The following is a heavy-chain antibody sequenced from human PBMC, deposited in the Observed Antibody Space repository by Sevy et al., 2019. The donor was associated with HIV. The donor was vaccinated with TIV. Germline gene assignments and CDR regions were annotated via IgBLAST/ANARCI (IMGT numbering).Heavy chain of an antibody. D-gene: IGHD2-2*01. CDR1: GGPISSGGYY. CDR3: ARDVGCSSATCFVGYYYYGTDV. Sequence: SETLSLTCTVSGGPISSGGYYWSWIRQYPGKGLEWIGYIYYSGSTYYNPSLRSRVTITLDTSKNQFSLRLRSVTAAETAVYYCARDVGCSSATCFVGYYYYGTDVWGQGTTVTVSS. V-gene: IGHV4-31*03. CDR2: IYYSGST. J-gene: IGHJ6*02.